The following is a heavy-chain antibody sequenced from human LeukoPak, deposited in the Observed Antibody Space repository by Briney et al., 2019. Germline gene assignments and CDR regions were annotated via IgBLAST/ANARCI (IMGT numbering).Heavy chain of an antibody. D-gene: IGHD3-22*01. V-gene: IGHV4-59*01. CDR3: ARGFYDSSGYSNCFDP. CDR1: GDSISSSY. CDR2: IYYTGTT. Sequence: SETLSLTCTVSGDSISSSYWIWIRQPPGKTLEWIGYIYYTGTTNYNPSLKSRVTMSIDTSKNQFSLNLNSVTAADTAVYCCARGFYDSSGYSNCFDPWGQGTLVTVSS. J-gene: IGHJ5*02.